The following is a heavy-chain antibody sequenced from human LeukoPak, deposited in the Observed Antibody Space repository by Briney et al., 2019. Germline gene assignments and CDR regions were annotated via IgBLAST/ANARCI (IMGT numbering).Heavy chain of an antibody. Sequence: PGGSLRLSCAASGFTFSTYWMHWVRQAPGKGLVWVSRINSDGGSTNYADSVKGRFTISRDNAKNTLYLQMNSLRAGDTAVYYCARAGGGGYFYMDVWGKGTTVTVSS. CDR2: INSDGGST. CDR1: GFTFSTYW. V-gene: IGHV3-74*01. CDR3: ARAGGGGYFYMDV. D-gene: IGHD3-16*01. J-gene: IGHJ6*03.